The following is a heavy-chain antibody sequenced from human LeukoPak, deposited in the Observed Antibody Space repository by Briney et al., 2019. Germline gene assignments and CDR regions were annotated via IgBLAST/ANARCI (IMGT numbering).Heavy chain of an antibody. Sequence: SETLSLTCTVSGVSISSSSYYWRWIRQPPGKGLEWIGSIYYSRSTYYNPFLKSRFTRSVDTSTNQFSLKLSSVAAADTAVYYCARGGKTTVRLLRLLPYWGQGTLVTVSS. J-gene: IGHJ1*01. D-gene: IGHD4-11*01. CDR3: ARGGKTTVRLLRLLPY. V-gene: IGHV4-39*01. CDR2: IYYSRST. CDR1: GVSISSSSYY.